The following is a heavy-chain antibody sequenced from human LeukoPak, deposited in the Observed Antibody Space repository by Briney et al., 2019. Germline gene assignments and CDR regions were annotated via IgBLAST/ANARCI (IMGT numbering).Heavy chain of an antibody. V-gene: IGHV3-23*01. CDR2: ISGSGGST. CDR1: GFTFSSYA. CDR3: ARSSSSGYYYGVVLDY. J-gene: IGHJ4*02. D-gene: IGHD3-22*01. Sequence: PGGSLRLSCAASGFTFSSYAMSWVRQAPWKGLEWVSAISGSGGSTYYADSVKGRFTISRDNSKNTLYLQMNSLRAEDTAVYYCARSSSSGYYYGVVLDYWGQGTLVTVSS.